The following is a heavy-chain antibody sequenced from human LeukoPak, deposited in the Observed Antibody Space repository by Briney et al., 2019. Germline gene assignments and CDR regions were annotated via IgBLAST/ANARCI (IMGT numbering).Heavy chain of an antibody. J-gene: IGHJ4*02. Sequence: GGSLRLFCAASGFTFSRHWMTWVRQAPGKGLEWVANIKHDGSEKNYVDSVKGQFTISRDNAKNSLYLQMNSLRAEDTAVYYCATPLDYFDMSDSHQGGDWGQGTLVTVSS. CDR1: GFTFSRHW. V-gene: IGHV3-7*03. CDR3: ATPLDYFDMSDSHQGGD. CDR2: IKHDGSEK. D-gene: IGHD3-22*01.